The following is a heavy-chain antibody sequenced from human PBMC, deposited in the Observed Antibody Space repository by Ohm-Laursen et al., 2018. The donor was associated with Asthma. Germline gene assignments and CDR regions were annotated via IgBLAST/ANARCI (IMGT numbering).Heavy chain of an antibody. Sequence: SLRLSCAASGFTFSSYAMSWVRQAPGKGPEWVAHIKEDGSEESYLASVKGRFTISRDNAKNSLYLQMNSLRAEDTAVYYCARDGLYCSSTNCFFDYWGQGTLVTVSS. J-gene: IGHJ4*02. CDR3: ARDGLYCSSTNCFFDY. CDR1: GFTFSSYA. CDR2: IKEDGSEE. V-gene: IGHV3-7*01. D-gene: IGHD2-2*01.